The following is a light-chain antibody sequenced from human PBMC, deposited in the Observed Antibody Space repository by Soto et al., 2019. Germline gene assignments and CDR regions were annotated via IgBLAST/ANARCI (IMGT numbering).Light chain of an antibody. V-gene: IGKV3-11*01. J-gene: IGKJ4*02. CDR1: QSLSKS. Sequence: EIVLTQSPATLSLSPGERATLSCRASQSLSKSLACYQQKPGQAPRLRIDGASNRATGIPARFSGSGSGTDFTLTISSLEPEDFAVYFCQQRSSWPLTFGGGSK. CDR2: GAS. CDR3: QQRSSWPLT.